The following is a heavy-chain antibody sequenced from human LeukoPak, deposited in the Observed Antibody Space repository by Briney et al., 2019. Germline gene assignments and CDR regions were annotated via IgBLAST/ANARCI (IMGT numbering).Heavy chain of an antibody. CDR1: GRTFSSYA. D-gene: IGHD3-9*01. V-gene: IGHV1-69*04. Sequence: GASVKVSCKPSGRTFSSYAISSVRQAPGQGLEWMGRIIPFFGIANYAHKFQGRVTITADKSTSTAYMELSSLSYEDTAVYYCARDKHDILTENYYYYGMDVWGQGTTVTVS. CDR2: IIPFFGIA. CDR3: ARDKHDILTENYYYYGMDV. J-gene: IGHJ6*02.